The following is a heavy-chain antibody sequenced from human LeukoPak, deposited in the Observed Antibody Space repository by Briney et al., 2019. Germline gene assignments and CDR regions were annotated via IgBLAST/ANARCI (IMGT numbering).Heavy chain of an antibody. CDR3: AKYPASSGYPNWFDP. CDR1: GFTFSENW. J-gene: IGHJ5*02. CDR2: ISGSGGST. D-gene: IGHD3-22*01. V-gene: IGHV3-23*01. Sequence: PGGSLRLSCLASGFTFSENWMHWVGQAPGKGRKGVSAISGSGGSTSYAASVKGRFTISRDNSKNTLYLQMNSLRAEDTAVYYCAKYPASSGYPNWFDPWGQGTLVTVSS.